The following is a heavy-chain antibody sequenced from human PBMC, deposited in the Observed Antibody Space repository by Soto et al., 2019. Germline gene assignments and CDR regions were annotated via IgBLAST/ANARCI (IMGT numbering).Heavy chain of an antibody. CDR1: GGSFSGYY. V-gene: IGHV4-34*01. J-gene: IGHJ3*02. Sequence: SETLSLTCAVYGGSFSGYYWSWIRQPPGKGLEWIGEINHSGSTNYNPSLKSRVTLSVDTSKNQFSLKLSSVTAADTAVYYCARGFSIGIIGAFDISGQGTRVTVSS. CDR3: ARGFSIGIIGAFDI. D-gene: IGHD3-16*01. CDR2: INHSGST.